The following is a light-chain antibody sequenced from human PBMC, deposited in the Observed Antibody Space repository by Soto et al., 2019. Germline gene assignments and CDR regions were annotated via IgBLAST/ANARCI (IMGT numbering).Light chain of an antibody. CDR3: QQYYSFPLT. V-gene: IGKV1D-8*01. Sequence: VIWMTQSPSLLSASTGERVTISCRMRPDISSYLAWYQQKPGKAPELLIYAASTLQSGVPSRFSGSGSGTDFTLTISCLQSEDFATYYCQQYYSFPLTFGGGTKVEIK. J-gene: IGKJ4*01. CDR1: PDISSY. CDR2: AAS.